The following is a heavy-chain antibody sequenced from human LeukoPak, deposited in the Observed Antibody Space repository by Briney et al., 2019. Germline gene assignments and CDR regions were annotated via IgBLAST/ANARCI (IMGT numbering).Heavy chain of an antibody. CDR3: ATDYYDSIYADY. CDR1: GFTFSNAW. J-gene: IGHJ4*02. Sequence: GGSPRLSCAASGFTFSNAWMSWVRQAPGKGLEWVGRIKSKTDGGTTDYAAPVKGRFTISRDDSKNTLHLQMNSLKTEDTAVYYCATDYYDSIYADYWGQGTLVTVSS. CDR2: IKSKTDGGTT. D-gene: IGHD3-22*01. V-gene: IGHV3-15*01.